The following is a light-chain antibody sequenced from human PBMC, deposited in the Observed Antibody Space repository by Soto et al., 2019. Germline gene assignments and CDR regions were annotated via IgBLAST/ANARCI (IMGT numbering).Light chain of an antibody. CDR3: QHYNNWPYT. V-gene: IGKV3-15*01. CDR1: QSVSSN. J-gene: IGKJ2*01. Sequence: IVMTQSPATLSVSPGERATLSCRASQSVSSNLGWYQQKRGQAPRLLIYGASTRATGIPARFSGSGSGTEFTLTISSLQSEDFAVYYCQHYNNWPYTFGQGTKLEIK. CDR2: GAS.